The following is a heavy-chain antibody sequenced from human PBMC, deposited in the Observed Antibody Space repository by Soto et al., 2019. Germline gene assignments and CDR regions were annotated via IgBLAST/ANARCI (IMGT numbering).Heavy chain of an antibody. CDR3: ARGFRWFGQFDR. CDR2: MYPSGPT. Sequence: QVQLQESGPGLVRPSETLSLSCTVSAGSMFEYYWTWIRQPPGKGLEWIGYMYPSGPTKYNTSLEGRVTVSADTSKKQFSLRLYSVPAAGTALYYCARGFRWFGQFDRWGQGTLVTVSS. D-gene: IGHD3-10*01. V-gene: IGHV4-59*01. CDR1: AGSMFEYY. J-gene: IGHJ4*02.